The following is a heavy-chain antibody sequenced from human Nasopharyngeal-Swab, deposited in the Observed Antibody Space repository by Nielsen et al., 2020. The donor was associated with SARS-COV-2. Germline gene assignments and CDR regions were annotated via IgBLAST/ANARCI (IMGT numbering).Heavy chain of an antibody. Sequence: SETLSLTCSVSGASVSTGGYSWIWIRQHAGKGLEWIGSISNRKSSFYNPSLKTRLSLSVDTSKNLFSLRLNSVTAADTATYYCARDRDYYYADVWGNGTTVTVSS. CDR2: ISNRKSS. J-gene: IGHJ6*03. CDR3: ARDRDYYYADV. V-gene: IGHV4-31*03. CDR1: GASVSTGGYS.